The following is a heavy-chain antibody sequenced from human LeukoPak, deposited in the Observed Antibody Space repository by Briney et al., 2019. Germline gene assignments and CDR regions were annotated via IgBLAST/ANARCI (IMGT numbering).Heavy chain of an antibody. D-gene: IGHD2-15*01. CDR2: IYTSGST. J-gene: IGHJ5*02. Sequence: PSETLSLTCTVSGGSISSYYWSWIRQPAGKGLEWIGRIYTSGSTNYNPSLKSRVTTSVDTSKNQFSLKLSSVTAADTAVYYCARAQIFYCSGGSCGGNWFDPWGQGTLVTVSS. CDR3: ARAQIFYCSGGSCGGNWFDP. V-gene: IGHV4-4*07. CDR1: GGSISSYY.